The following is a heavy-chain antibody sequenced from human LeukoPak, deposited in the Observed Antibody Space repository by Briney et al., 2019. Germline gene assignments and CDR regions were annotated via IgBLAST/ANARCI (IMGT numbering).Heavy chain of an antibody. V-gene: IGHV3-23*01. D-gene: IGHD2-15*01. CDR1: GITFSSYG. CDR3: AKNGDRGAYCTGGTCYPYFYYYMDV. Sequence: GGTLRLSCAASGITFSSYGMSWVRQAPGKGLEWVSSISSTGGTTYYADSVNGRFTISRDNSKNTLYLQMNSLRAEDTAIYYCAKNGDRGAYCTGGTCYPYFYYYMDVWGKGTTVTI. J-gene: IGHJ6*03. CDR2: ISSTGGTT.